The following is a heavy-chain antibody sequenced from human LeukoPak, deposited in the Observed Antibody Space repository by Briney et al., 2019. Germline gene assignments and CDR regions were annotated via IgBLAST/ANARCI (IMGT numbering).Heavy chain of an antibody. V-gene: IGHV3-23*01. Sequence: GGSLRLSCAASGFTFSTYTMYWVRHPPGKRLEWVSIIGNNGGGIHYADSVEGRFTISRDNFKNALYLQMNSLRVEDTAVYYCAIDPNWGTHSWGQGVPVTVSS. CDR2: IGNNGGGI. D-gene: IGHD7-27*01. J-gene: IGHJ4*02. CDR3: AIDPNWGTHS. CDR1: GFTFSTYT.